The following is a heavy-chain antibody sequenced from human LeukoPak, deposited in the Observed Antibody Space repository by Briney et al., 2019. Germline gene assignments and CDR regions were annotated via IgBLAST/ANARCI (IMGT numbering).Heavy chain of an antibody. V-gene: IGHV4-59*01. CDR1: GASINSYY. Sequence: SETLSLTCTVSGASINSYYWTWVRQSPGKGLEWLGCISYSGDTYYNPSLESRVTISLDTPNNQFSLKVTSMTASDTAIYYCARDQNPTKWGQGTLVTVSS. CDR3: ARDQNPTK. D-gene: IGHD1-14*01. CDR2: ISYSGDT. J-gene: IGHJ4*02.